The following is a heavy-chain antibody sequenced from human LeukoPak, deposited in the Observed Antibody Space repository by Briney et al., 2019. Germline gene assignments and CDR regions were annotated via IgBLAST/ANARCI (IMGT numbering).Heavy chain of an antibody. CDR2: MNPNSGNT. CDR1: GYTFTSYD. CDR3: ARVPSYYYDSSGNFDY. V-gene: IGHV1-8*01. D-gene: IGHD3-22*01. Sequence: GASVKVSCKASGYTFTSYDINWVRQATGQGLEWMGWMNPNSGNTGYAQKFQGRVTVTRNTSISTAYMELSSLRSEDTAVYYCARVPSYYYDSSGNFDYWGQGTLVTVSS. J-gene: IGHJ4*02.